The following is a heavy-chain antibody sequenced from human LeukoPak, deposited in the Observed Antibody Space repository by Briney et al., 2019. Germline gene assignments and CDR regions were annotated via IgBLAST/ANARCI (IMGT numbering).Heavy chain of an antibody. D-gene: IGHD1-26*01. Sequence: GGSLRLSCVVSGFSFYDYAMHWVRHGPGKALEWVSDISWDGNKVAYADSVKGRFAISRDNAKNSLYLQMTSLRPEDTAFYYCAKDRPVATTLHHFDHWGLGTLVTVSS. CDR1: GFSFYDYA. CDR2: ISWDGNKV. CDR3: AKDRPVATTLHHFDH. J-gene: IGHJ4*02. V-gene: IGHV3-9*01.